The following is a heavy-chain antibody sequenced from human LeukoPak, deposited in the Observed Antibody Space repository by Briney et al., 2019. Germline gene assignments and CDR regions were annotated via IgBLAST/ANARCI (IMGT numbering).Heavy chain of an antibody. D-gene: IGHD1-26*01. CDR2: ISSSGGST. Sequence: SGGSLSLSCAASGFTFSSYAMSWVRQAPGKGLEWVSTISSSGGSTYYADSVKGRFTISRDNSKNTLYLQMNSLRAEDTAVYYCAKVVGATTRAYFDYWGQGTLVTVSS. V-gene: IGHV3-23*01. J-gene: IGHJ4*02. CDR1: GFTFSSYA. CDR3: AKVVGATTRAYFDY.